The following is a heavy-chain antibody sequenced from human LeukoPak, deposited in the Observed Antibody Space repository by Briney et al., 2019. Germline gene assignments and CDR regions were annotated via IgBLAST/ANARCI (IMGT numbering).Heavy chain of an antibody. CDR3: GRNLGSGSDH. D-gene: IGHD3-10*01. V-gene: IGHV4-59*11. J-gene: IGHJ4*02. Sequence: SETPSLTCNVSGDSISGPYWNWIRQSPGRGLEWIGYTHYTGETNYNPSLKSRLTMSVDTSSNQVYLRLSSVTAADAAVYYCGRNLGSGSDHWGQGTLVTVSS. CDR2: THYTGET. CDR1: GDSISGPY.